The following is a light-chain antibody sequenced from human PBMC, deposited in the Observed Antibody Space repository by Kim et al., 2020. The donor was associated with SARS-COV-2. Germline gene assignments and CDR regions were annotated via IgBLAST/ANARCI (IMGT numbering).Light chain of an antibody. J-gene: IGKJ1*01. CDR2: AAS. Sequence: ASVGDRVTITCRAGQSISNYLNWYQQKPGKAPNLLIYAASSLQSGVPSRFSGSGSGTHFILTIDSLQPEDFATYYCQQSYNTPRTFGQGTKVDIK. CDR3: QQSYNTPRT. CDR1: QSISNY. V-gene: IGKV1-39*01.